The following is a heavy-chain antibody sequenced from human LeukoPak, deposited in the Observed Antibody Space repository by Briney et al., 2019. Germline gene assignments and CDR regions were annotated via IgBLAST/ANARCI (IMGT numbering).Heavy chain of an antibody. CDR1: GFTFSTYT. Sequence: GGSLRLSCAASGFTFSTYTLYWVRHPPGKRLEWVSIIGSSGGGIHYADSVKGRFTISRDNAKNTLFLQMNSLRAEDTAVYYCARDLDGSGNYHWFDPWGQGTLVTVSS. V-gene: IGHV3-23*01. J-gene: IGHJ5*02. CDR3: ARDLDGSGNYHWFDP. D-gene: IGHD3-10*01. CDR2: IGSSGGGI.